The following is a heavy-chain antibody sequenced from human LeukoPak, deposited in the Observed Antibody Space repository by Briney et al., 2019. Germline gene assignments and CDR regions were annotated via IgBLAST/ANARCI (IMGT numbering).Heavy chain of an antibody. CDR1: GFTFTSYA. V-gene: IGHV1-18*01. D-gene: IGHD1-26*01. Sequence: ASVKVSCKASGFTFTSYAIGWARQAPGQGLEWMGWINVYNGNTNYAQRLQGRVTMTTDTSKSTAYMELRSLRSDDTAVYYCARDRGELHLDYWGQGTLVTVSS. CDR3: ARDRGELHLDY. J-gene: IGHJ4*02. CDR2: INVYNGNT.